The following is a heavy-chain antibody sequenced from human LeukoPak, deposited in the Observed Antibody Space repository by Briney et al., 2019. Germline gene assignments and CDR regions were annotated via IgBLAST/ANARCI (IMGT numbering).Heavy chain of an antibody. CDR3: ARDRPSLAVAGTFDY. Sequence: GGSLRLSCAASGFTFSSYAMHWVRQAPGKGLEWVAVISYDGSNKYYADSVKGRFTISRDNSKNTLYLQMNSLRAEDTAVYYCARDRPSLAVAGTFDYWGQGTLVTVSS. CDR1: GFTFSSYA. D-gene: IGHD6-19*01. CDR2: ISYDGSNK. V-gene: IGHV3-30-3*01. J-gene: IGHJ4*02.